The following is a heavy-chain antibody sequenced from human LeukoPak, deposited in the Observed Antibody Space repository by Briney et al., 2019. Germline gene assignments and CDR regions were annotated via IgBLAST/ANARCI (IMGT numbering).Heavy chain of an antibody. J-gene: IGHJ4*02. Sequence: GGSLRLSCAASGFTFSSYEMNWVRQAPGKGLEWVSYISSSGSTIYYADSVKGRFTISRDNAKNSLYLHMNSLRAEDTAVYYCANLALFGVINDYWGQGTLVTVSS. CDR2: ISSSGSTI. CDR1: GFTFSSYE. CDR3: ANLALFGVINDY. V-gene: IGHV3-48*03. D-gene: IGHD3-3*01.